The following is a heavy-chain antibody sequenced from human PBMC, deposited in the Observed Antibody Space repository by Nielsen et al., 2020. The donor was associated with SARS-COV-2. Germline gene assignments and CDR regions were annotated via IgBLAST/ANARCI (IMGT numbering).Heavy chain of an antibody. Sequence: SATLSLTCTVSGGSLSSRHYYCGLLRQPPGKGLEWIGTIYYSGSVSYNPSLRSRVTISVDTSKKHFSLKLTSVTAADTAVYFCARGDIAVVPAAMFRGDDAFDIWGQGTMVRVSS. D-gene: IGHD2-2*01. V-gene: IGHV4-39*02. CDR3: ARGDIAVVPAAMFRGDDAFDI. CDR2: IYYSGSV. CDR1: GGSLSSRHYY. J-gene: IGHJ3*02.